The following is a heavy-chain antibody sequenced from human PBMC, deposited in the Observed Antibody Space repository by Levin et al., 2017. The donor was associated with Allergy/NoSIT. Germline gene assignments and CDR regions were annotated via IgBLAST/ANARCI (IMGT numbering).Heavy chain of an antibody. CDR3: AHSFDYDYVWGSYFYVRAFDI. Sequence: SGPTLVKPTQTLTLTCTFSGFSLSTSGVGVGWIRQPPGKALEWLALIYWNDDKRYSPSLKSRLTITKDTSKNQVVLTMTNMDPVDTATYYCAHSFDYDYVWGSYFYVRAFDIWGQGTMVTVSS. CDR2: IYWNDDK. V-gene: IGHV2-5*01. D-gene: IGHD3-16*01. CDR1: GFSLSTSGVG. J-gene: IGHJ3*02.